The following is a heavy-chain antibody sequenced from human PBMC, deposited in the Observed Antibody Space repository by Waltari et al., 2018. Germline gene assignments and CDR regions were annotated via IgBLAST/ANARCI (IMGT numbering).Heavy chain of an antibody. Sequence: QVQLQESGPGLVRPSETLYLPCPVSVGSFSNYYWSWIRQPAGKGLEWIGRIYTSGTTNYNPSLKSRVTMSVDTSKNQFSLNLSSVTAADTAVYYCARGIGYCTSTNCYPRPLYFDYWGQGTLVTVSS. CDR2: IYTSGTT. CDR1: VGSFSNYY. D-gene: IGHD2-2*01. V-gene: IGHV4-4*07. CDR3: ARGIGYCTSTNCYPRPLYFDY. J-gene: IGHJ4*02.